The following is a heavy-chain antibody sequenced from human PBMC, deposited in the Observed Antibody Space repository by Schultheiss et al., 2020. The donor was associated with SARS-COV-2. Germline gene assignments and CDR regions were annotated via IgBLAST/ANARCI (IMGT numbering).Heavy chain of an antibody. J-gene: IGHJ4*02. CDR3: ARDTPIDF. Sequence: GGSLRLSCAASGFTFSSYAMHWVRQAPGKGLEWVAVISYDGSNKYYADSVKGRFTISRDNSKNTLSLQINSLRPEDTAIYFCARDTPIDFWGQGTLVTVSS. V-gene: IGHV3-30*04. CDR2: ISYDGSNK. CDR1: GFTFSSYA.